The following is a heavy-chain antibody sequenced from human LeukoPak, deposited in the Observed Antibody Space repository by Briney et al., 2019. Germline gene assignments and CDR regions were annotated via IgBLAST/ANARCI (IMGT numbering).Heavy chain of an antibody. J-gene: IGHJ6*03. Sequence: GGSLRLSCAASGFTFSSYGMHWVRQAPGKGLEWVAFIRYDGSNKYYADSVKGRFTISRDNAKNSLYLQMNSLRAEDTAVYYCARGVRDILSGYYTDYYFYYMDVWGKGTTVTVSS. V-gene: IGHV3-30*02. CDR3: ARGVRDILSGYYTDYYFYYMDV. CDR1: GFTFSSYG. CDR2: IRYDGSNK. D-gene: IGHD3-3*01.